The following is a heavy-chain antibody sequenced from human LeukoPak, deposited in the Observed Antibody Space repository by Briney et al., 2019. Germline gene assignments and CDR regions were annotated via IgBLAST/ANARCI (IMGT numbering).Heavy chain of an antibody. D-gene: IGHD5-24*01. Sequence: SETLSLTCTVSGGSINNDSYYWNWIRQPAGRGLEWIGRIYIDGSPNYNSSLKSRVTISVDTSKNQFSLKLTSVTAADTAVYYCARLEMSTIALDYWGQGTLVTVSS. CDR1: GGSINNDSYY. CDR2: IYIDGSP. J-gene: IGHJ4*02. CDR3: ARLEMSTIALDY. V-gene: IGHV4-61*02.